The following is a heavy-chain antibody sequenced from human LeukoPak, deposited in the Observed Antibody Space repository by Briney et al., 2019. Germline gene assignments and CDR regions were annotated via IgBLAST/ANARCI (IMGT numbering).Heavy chain of an antibody. J-gene: IGHJ4*02. V-gene: IGHV1-69*13. D-gene: IGHD6-13*01. Sequence: GASVKVSCKASGGTFSSYAISWVRQAPGQGLEWMGGIIPIFGTANYAQKFQGRVTVTADESTSTAYMELSSLRSEDTAVYYCTQQLDSLDYRGQGTLVTVSS. CDR2: IIPIFGTA. CDR3: TQQLDSLDY. CDR1: GGTFSSYA.